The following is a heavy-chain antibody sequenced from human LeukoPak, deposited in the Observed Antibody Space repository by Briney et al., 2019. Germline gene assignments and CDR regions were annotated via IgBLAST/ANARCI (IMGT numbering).Heavy chain of an antibody. D-gene: IGHD3-3*01. CDR3: ARVFEDVPQFDY. CDR1: GLTFSSSW. V-gene: IGHV3-7*03. Sequence: GGSLRLSCAVSGLTFSSSWMDWVRQAPGKGLEWVASINPDGNKKYSADPVKGRFTISRDNAKNSLYLQMNSLRAEDTAVYYCARVFEDVPQFDYWGQGTLVTVSS. CDR2: INPDGNKK. J-gene: IGHJ4*02.